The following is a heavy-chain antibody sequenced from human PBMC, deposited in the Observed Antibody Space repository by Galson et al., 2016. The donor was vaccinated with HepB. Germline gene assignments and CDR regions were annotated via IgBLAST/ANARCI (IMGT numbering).Heavy chain of an antibody. CDR1: GFTFNTRG. Sequence: SLRLSCAASGFTFNTRGMHWVRQAPGKGLEWVAADSRDGGGKFYADSVKGRFTISRDNSNNMLFLQMSSMRVDDTAVYYCAKRHEYCPPVGCSVDSWGQGALVSVSS. D-gene: IGHD2/OR15-2a*01. J-gene: IGHJ4*02. CDR2: DSRDGGGK. CDR3: AKRHEYCPPVGCSVDS. V-gene: IGHV3-30*18.